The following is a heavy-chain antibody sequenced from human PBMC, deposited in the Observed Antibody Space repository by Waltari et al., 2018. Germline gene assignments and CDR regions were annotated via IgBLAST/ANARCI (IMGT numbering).Heavy chain of an antibody. Sequence: QVQLVQYGAEVKKPGSSVKVSCKTSGGTFSRHTLTWLRQAPGQGLQWLGGSVPLFGTTNYAQKFQARVTITADEFASTVYMELSSLRSEDTAVYYCAKNMGIGVTSAPGVFDSWGQGTLVTVSS. D-gene: IGHD6-19*01. J-gene: IGHJ4*02. CDR3: AKNMGIGVTSAPGVFDS. V-gene: IGHV1-69*01. CDR2: SVPLFGTT. CDR1: GGTFSRHT.